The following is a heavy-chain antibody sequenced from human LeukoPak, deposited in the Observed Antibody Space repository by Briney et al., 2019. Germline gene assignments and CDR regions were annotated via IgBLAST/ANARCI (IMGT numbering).Heavy chain of an antibody. D-gene: IGHD3-10*01. Sequence: SETLSLTCTVSGGSISSYYWSWIRQPPGKGLEWIGYIYYSGSTNYNPSLKSRVTISVDTSKNQFSLKLSSVTAADTAVYYCARGKYGSGSYVYYYYGMDVWGQGTTVTVSS. CDR1: GGSISSYY. J-gene: IGHJ6*02. V-gene: IGHV4-59*12. CDR3: ARGKYGSGSYVYYYYGMDV. CDR2: IYYSGST.